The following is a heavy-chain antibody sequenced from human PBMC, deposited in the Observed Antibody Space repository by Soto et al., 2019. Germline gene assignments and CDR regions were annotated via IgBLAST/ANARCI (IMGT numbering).Heavy chain of an antibody. J-gene: IGHJ4*02. Sequence: SETLSLTCSVSGDSVSSDTYYWSWIRQPPGKELEWIGYNSYSGGANYNPSLESRVTILLDKSKNQFSLKLSSVTAADTAVYYCARGGYYIGRDFDYWGQGTLVTVSS. CDR1: GDSVSSDTYY. CDR3: ARGGYYIGRDFDY. CDR2: NSYSGGA. D-gene: IGHD3-22*01. V-gene: IGHV4-61*01.